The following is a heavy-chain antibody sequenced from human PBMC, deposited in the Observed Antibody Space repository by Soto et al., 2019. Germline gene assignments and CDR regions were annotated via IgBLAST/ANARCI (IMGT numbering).Heavy chain of an antibody. Sequence: QVQLVQSGDEVEKPGASVKVSCKASGYAFDNYGISWVRQAPGQGPEWMGWISNYNGNTNYAQNFLGRVTLTTDRSTSTAHMELRSLRSDDTAVYYCVRDIPRFSSWYAYLDSWGQGTRVTVSS. J-gene: IGHJ4*02. CDR3: VRDIPRFSSWYAYLDS. D-gene: IGHD6-13*01. CDR2: ISNYNGNT. CDR1: GYAFDNYG. V-gene: IGHV1-18*01.